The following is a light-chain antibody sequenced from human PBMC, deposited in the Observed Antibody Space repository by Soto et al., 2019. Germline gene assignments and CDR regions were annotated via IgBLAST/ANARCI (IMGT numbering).Light chain of an antibody. J-gene: IGKJ2*01. CDR3: QQYNGYPHT. Sequence: DIPMTQSPSTLSASVGDRVTITCRASQSISTWLAWYQQKPGKAPKLLIYKASSLRNGVPSRFSGRGSGEXXXXXXXSLQPDDFASYYCQQYNGYPHTFGQGTKLEIK. CDR1: QSISTW. V-gene: IGKV1-5*03. CDR2: KAS.